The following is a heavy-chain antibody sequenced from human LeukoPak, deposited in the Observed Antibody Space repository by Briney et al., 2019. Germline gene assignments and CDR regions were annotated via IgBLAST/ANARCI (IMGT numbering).Heavy chain of an antibody. J-gene: IGHJ4*02. Sequence: SQTLSLTCTVSGGSISSGGYFWSWIRQHPGKDLEWIGYIYYTGSTYYNPSLKSRVAMSLDTSKNQFSLKLSSVAAADTAVYYCARAARGYLYYFDYWGQGTLVTVSS. CDR2: IYYTGST. V-gene: IGHV4-31*03. CDR1: GGSISSGGYF. CDR3: ARAARGYLYYFDY. D-gene: IGHD3-22*01.